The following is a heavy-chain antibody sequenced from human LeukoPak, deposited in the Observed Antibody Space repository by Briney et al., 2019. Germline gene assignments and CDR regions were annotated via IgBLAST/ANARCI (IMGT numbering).Heavy chain of an antibody. CDR2: INPSGGST. V-gene: IGHV1-46*01. CDR1: GGTFSSYA. J-gene: IGHJ4*02. CDR3: ARESELSPNY. D-gene: IGHD3-16*02. Sequence: ASVKVSCKASGGTFSSYAISWVRQAPGQGLEWMGIINPSGGSTSYAQKFQGRVTMTRDMSTSTVYMELSSLRSEDTAVYYCARESELSPNYWGQGTLVTVSS.